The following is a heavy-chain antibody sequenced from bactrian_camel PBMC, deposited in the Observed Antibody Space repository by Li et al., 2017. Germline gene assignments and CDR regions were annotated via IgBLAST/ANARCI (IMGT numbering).Heavy chain of an antibody. V-gene: IGHV3S63*01. CDR2: IRSGDGST. CDR3: AAEEPIRNPKQYGRFCSGNPFGY. CDR1: GFTYGDSD. Sequence: HVQLVESGGGSVQAGDSLTLSCTASGFTYGDSDVAWFRQNPGNECELVAIRSGDGSTDYPDSVKGRFTISRDNAKNTVYLQMNSLKPEDTGVYYCAAEEPIRNPKQYGRFCSGNPFGYWGQGTQVTVS. J-gene: IGHJ6*01. D-gene: IGHD3*01.